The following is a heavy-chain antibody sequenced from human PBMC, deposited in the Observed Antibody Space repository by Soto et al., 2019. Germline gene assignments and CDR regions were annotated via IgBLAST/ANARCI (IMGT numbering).Heavy chain of an antibody. CDR3: ARGDPDFCTPSGP. CDR1: GGTFSSYA. V-gene: IGHV1-69*13. D-gene: IGHD3-3*01. J-gene: IGHJ5*02. CDR2: IIPIFGTA. Sequence: GASVKVSCKASGGTFSSYAISWVRQAPGQGLEWMGGIIPIFGTANYAQKFQGRLTITADESTSTAYMELSSLRSEDTAVYYCARGDPDFCTPSGPWGQGTLVTVSS.